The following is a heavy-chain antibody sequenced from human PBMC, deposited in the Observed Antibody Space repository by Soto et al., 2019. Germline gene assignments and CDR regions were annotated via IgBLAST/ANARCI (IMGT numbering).Heavy chain of an antibody. CDR3: ARIATTTLGGPIDY. V-gene: IGHV4-39*01. Sequence: PSVTLSLTCTVSGGSISSSSYYWGWIRQPPGKGLEWIGSIYYSGSTYYNPSLKSRVTISVDTSKNQFSLKLSSVTAADTAVYYCARIATTTLGGPIDYWGRGTLVTVSS. CDR1: GGSISSSSYY. J-gene: IGHJ4*02. CDR2: IYYSGST. D-gene: IGHD4-4*01.